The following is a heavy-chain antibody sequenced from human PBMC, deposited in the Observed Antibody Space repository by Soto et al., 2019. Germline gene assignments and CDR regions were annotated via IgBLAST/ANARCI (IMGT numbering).Heavy chain of an antibody. CDR2: IIPIFGTA. V-gene: IGHV1-69*01. J-gene: IGHJ4*02. Sequence: QVQLVQSGAEVKKPGSSVKVSCKASGGTFSSYAISWVRQAPGQGLEWMGGIIPIFGTANYAQKFQGRVTITADESTITAYMELSSLRSEYTAVYYCARAGDSYMTTVVTPFDYWGQGTLVTVSS. CDR3: ARAGDSYMTTVVTPFDY. CDR1: GGTFSSYA. D-gene: IGHD4-17*01.